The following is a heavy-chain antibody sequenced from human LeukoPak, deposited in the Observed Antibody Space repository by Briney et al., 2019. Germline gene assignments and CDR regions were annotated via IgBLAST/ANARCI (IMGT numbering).Heavy chain of an antibody. CDR2: ISAYNGDT. J-gene: IGHJ4*02. D-gene: IGHD6-19*01. CDR3: ARDPSNTSGWSPYFDY. CDR1: GYTFNKHG. V-gene: IGHV1-18*04. Sequence: ASVEVSCKASGYTFNKHGITWVRQAPGQGLEWMGWISAYNGDTKYVQKFQGRVTLTTDTSASTAYMELRSLRSDDTAVYYCARDPSNTSGWSPYFDYWGQGALVTVSS.